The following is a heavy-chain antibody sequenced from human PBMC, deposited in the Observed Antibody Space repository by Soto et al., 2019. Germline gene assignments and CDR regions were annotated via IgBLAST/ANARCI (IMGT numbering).Heavy chain of an antibody. CDR2: INPNSGGT. CDR3: ARDWARYKWHSHFEY. J-gene: IGHJ4*02. CDR1: GYTFTGYY. V-gene: IGHV1-2*02. D-gene: IGHD1-7*01. Sequence: QVQLVQSGAEVKKPGASVKVSCKASGYTFTGYYMHWVRQAPGQGLEWMGWINPNSGGTNYAQKFQGRVTMTRDTSISTAYMELSRLRSDDTAVYYCARDWARYKWHSHFEYWGQGTLVTVSS.